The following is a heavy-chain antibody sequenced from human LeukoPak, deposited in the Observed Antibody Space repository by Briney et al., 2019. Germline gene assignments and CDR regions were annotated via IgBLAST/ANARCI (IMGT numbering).Heavy chain of an antibody. D-gene: IGHD2-21*02. CDR3: ARGGCGGGCYRGNWFDP. J-gene: IGHJ5*02. Sequence: PSETLSLTCTVSGGSISNYYWSWIRQPPGKGLEWIGYISYSGSTDYNPSLKSRVTISLDAPKNQFSLKLSSVTAADTALYFCARGGCGGGCYRGNWFDPWAREPWSPSPQ. V-gene: IGHV4-59*01. CDR2: ISYSGST. CDR1: GGSISNYY.